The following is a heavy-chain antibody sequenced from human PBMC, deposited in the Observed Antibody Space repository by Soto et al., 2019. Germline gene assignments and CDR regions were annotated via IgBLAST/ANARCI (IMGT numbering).Heavy chain of an antibody. CDR2: ISGYNGDT. J-gene: IGHJ4*02. CDR3: ARAPQTVAGADIWY. Sequence: ASVKVSCKASGYTFTSYGISWVRQAPGQGLEWMGWISGYNGDTNYAQRLQGRVTMTTDTSTNTAYMELRSLRSDDTAVYYCARAPQTVAGADIWYWGQGSLVTVSS. D-gene: IGHD6-13*01. CDR1: GYTFTSYG. V-gene: IGHV1-18*01.